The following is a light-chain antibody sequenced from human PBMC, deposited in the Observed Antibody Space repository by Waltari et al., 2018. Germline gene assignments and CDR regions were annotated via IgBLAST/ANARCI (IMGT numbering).Light chain of an antibody. Sequence: EIVMTQSPATLSVSPGERATLSCRVSQSVSTNLAWYQQKPGQTPRLLMYGASTRATGIPARFSGSGSGTDFTLTISSLQSEDFAVYYCQQYHNWPPWTCGQGTKVEI. CDR2: GAS. CDR3: QQYHNWPPWT. V-gene: IGKV3-15*01. J-gene: IGKJ1*01. CDR1: QSVSTN.